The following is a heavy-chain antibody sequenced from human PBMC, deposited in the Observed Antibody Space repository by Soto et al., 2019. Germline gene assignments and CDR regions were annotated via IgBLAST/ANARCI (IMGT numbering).Heavy chain of an antibody. CDR3: ARDIGGITIPYGMDV. V-gene: IGHV4-31*03. D-gene: IGHD3-10*01. Sequence: QVQLQESGPGLVKPSQTLSLTCTVSGGSISSGGYYWSWIRQHPGKGLEWIGYIYYSGSTYCNPSLKSRVTLSVDTSKNQFSLKLSSVTAADTAVYYCARDIGGITIPYGMDVWGQGTTVTVSS. CDR2: IYYSGST. J-gene: IGHJ6*02. CDR1: GGSISSGGYY.